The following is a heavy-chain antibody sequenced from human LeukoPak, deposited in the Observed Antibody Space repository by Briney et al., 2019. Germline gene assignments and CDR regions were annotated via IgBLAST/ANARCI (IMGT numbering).Heavy chain of an antibody. CDR3: ARVLYYDFWSGPYYFDY. D-gene: IGHD3-3*01. Sequence: SETLSLTCTVSGGSISSYYWSWIRQPPGKGLEWIGYIYYSGSTNYNPSLKSRVTIPVDTSKNQFSLKLSSVTAADTAVYYCARVLYYDFWSGPYYFDYWGQGTLVTVSS. J-gene: IGHJ4*02. CDR2: IYYSGST. V-gene: IGHV4-59*01. CDR1: GGSISSYY.